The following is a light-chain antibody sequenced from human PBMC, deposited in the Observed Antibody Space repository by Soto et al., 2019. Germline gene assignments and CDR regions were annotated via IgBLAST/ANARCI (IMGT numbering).Light chain of an antibody. J-gene: IGLJ2*01. Sequence: SVLTQPPSASGTPGQRVTISCSGSSSNIGSNFIYWYQQLPGTAPKLLIYRNNERPSGVPDRFSGSKSGTSASLAISGLRSEDEADYHCAAWDDSLSGVVFGGGTKLTVL. CDR1: SSNIGSNF. CDR2: RNN. V-gene: IGLV1-47*01. CDR3: AAWDDSLSGVV.